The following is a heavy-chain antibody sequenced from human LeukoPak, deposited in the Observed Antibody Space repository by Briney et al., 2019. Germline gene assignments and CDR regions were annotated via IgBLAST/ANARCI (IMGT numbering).Heavy chain of an antibody. V-gene: IGHV4-61*02. Sequence: SQTLSLTCTVSGGSISSGSYYWSRIRQPAGKGLEWIGRIYTSGSTNYNPSLKSRVTISVDTSKNQFSLKLSSVTAADTAVYYCASYSGSYYSAFDIWGQGTMVTVSS. CDR1: GGSISSGSYY. J-gene: IGHJ3*02. D-gene: IGHD1-26*01. CDR2: IYTSGST. CDR3: ASYSGSYYSAFDI.